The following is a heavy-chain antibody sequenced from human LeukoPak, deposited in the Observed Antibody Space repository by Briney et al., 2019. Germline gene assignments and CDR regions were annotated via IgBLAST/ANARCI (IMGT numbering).Heavy chain of an antibody. V-gene: IGHV1-2*02. CDR1: GYTFTGYY. Sequence: ASVKVPCKASGYTFTGYYMHWVRQAPGQGLEWMGWINPNSGGTNYAQKFQGRVTMTRDTSISTAYMELSRLRSDDTAVYYCARDQYQWDRGLLDYWGQGTLVTVSS. D-gene: IGHD6-19*01. J-gene: IGHJ4*02. CDR3: ARDQYQWDRGLLDY. CDR2: INPNSGGT.